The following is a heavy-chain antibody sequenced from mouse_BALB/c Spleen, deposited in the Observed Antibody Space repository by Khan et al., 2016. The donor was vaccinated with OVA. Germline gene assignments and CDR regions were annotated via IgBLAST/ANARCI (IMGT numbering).Heavy chain of an antibody. CDR3: ARSEDGSACTMDY. CDR1: GFIFTSYW. Sequence: QVHVKQSGAELVRPGASVKLSCKTSGFIFTSYWIHWVKQRSGQGLEWLGRIYPGTGSTYYNAKFKGPATLTADKSSSTVYMQTSSLKSEDSVVFFDARSEDGSACTMDYGGQGTSVTVSS. D-gene: IGHD1-1*01. CDR2: IYPGTGST. J-gene: IGHJ4*01. V-gene: IGHV1S132*01.